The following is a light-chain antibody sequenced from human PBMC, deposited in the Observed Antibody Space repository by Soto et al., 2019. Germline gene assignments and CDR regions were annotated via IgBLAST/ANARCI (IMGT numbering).Light chain of an antibody. CDR1: SSDVGRYNY. CDR2: DVS. J-gene: IGLJ2*01. V-gene: IGLV2-14*03. Sequence: QSALTQPASVSGSPGQSITISCTGTSSDVGRYNYVSWYQQHPGKAPKLMIYDVSNRPSGVSNRFSGSKSGNTASLTISGLQAEDEADYYCSSYTSRNTLVLGGGTKLTVL. CDR3: SSYTSRNTLV.